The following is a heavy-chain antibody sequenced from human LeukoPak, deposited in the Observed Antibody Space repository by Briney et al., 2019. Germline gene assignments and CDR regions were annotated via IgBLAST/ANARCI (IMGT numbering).Heavy chain of an antibody. CDR3: ARGSKVCSSGGSCYYNWFDP. Sequence: PSETLSLTCTVSGGSISSYYWSWIRQPPGKGLEWIGYIYYSGSTNYNPSLKSRVTISVDTSKNQFSLQLNSVTPEDTAVYSCARGSKVCSSGGSCYYNWFDPWGQGTLVTVSS. CDR1: GGSISSYY. V-gene: IGHV4-59*12. D-gene: IGHD2-15*01. CDR2: IYYSGST. J-gene: IGHJ5*02.